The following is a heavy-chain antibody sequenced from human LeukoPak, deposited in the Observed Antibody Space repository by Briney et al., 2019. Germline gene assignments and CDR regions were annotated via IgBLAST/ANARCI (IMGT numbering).Heavy chain of an antibody. V-gene: IGHV3-43D*03. D-gene: IGHD3-10*01. CDR3: AKSPYYYGSGSYYLDY. CDR1: GFTFDDYA. Sequence: GGSLRLSCAASGFTFDDYAMHWVRQAPGKGLEWVSLISWDGGSTYYADSVKGRFTISRDNSKNSLYLQMNSLRAEDTALYYCAKSPYYYGSGSYYLDYWGQGTLVTVSS. CDR2: ISWDGGST. J-gene: IGHJ4*02.